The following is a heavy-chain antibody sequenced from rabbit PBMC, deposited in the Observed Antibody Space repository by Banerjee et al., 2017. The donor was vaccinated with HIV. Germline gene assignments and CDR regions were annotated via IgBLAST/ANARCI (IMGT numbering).Heavy chain of an antibody. CDR1: GSDISGYS. V-gene: IGHV1S45*01. CDR2: IYTGSSGST. J-gene: IGHJ4*01. CDR3: TRSTSGYDIGDL. Sequence: QQQLEESGGGLVKPGGTLTLTCTASGSDISGYSMCWVRQAPGKGLEWIACIYTGSSGSTYYASWAKGRFTISKTSSTAVTLQMTSLTAADTATYFCTRSTSGYDIGDLWGPGTLVTVS. D-gene: IGHD1-1*01.